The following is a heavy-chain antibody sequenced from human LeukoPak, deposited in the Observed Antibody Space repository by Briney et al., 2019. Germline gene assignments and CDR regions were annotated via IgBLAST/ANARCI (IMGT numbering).Heavy chain of an antibody. CDR3: ARDREGLIDY. CDR1: GGSISRYY. CDR2: IYYIGSA. V-gene: IGHV4-59*01. J-gene: IGHJ4*02. Sequence: PSETLSLTCTVSGGSISRYYWSWIRQPPGKGLEWIGFIYYIGSANYNPSLKSRVTISVDTSKSQFSLELSSVTAADTAVYYCARDREGLIDYWGQGTLVTVSS. D-gene: IGHD1-26*01.